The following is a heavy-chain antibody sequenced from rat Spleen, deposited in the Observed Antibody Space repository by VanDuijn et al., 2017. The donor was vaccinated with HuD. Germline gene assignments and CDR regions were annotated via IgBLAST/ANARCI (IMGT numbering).Heavy chain of an antibody. Sequence: QVQLKESGPGLVQPSQTLSLPCTVSGFSLTSNGVSWVRQPPGKGLEWMGAMWSGGGTDYNSALKSRLSISRDTSKSQVFLKMNSLQTEDTAIYFCTNWDYWGQGVMVAVSS. J-gene: IGHJ2*01. CDR3: TNWDY. CDR2: MWSGGGT. D-gene: IGHD4-2*01. V-gene: IGHV2-1*01. CDR1: GFSLTSNG.